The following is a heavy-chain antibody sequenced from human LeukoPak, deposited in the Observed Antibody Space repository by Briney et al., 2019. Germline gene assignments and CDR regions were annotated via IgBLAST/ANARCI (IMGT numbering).Heavy chain of an antibody. V-gene: IGHV4-34*01. CDR2: INHTGST. Sequence: PSETLSLTCAVYGGSFSDYYWSWIRQSPGKGLEWIGEINHTGSTKYNPSLKSRVTISVDTSKNQFSLKLSSVTAADTAVYYCARVVHDYGDYYFDYWGQGTLVTVSS. CDR1: GGSFSDYY. J-gene: IGHJ4*02. D-gene: IGHD4-17*01. CDR3: ARVVHDYGDYYFDY.